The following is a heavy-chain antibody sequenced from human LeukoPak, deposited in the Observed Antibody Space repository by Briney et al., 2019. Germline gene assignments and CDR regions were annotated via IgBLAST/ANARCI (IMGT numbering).Heavy chain of an antibody. D-gene: IGHD3-10*01. CDR3: ARVSGPGMNEYYHL. V-gene: IGHV3-74*01. CDR1: GITFSGAW. J-gene: IGHJ1*01. Sequence: GGSLRLSCAASGITFSGAWMHWLRQAPGKGLVWVSCINDDGSFTKYANSVKGRFTISRDNAKNTLFLQMDSLTVEDTAVYYCARVSGPGMNEYYHLWGQGTLVTVSS. CDR2: INDDGSFT.